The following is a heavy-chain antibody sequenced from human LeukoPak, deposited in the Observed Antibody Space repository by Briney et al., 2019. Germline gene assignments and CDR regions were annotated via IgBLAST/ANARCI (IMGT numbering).Heavy chain of an antibody. Sequence: PGGSLRLSCAASGFTVSSNYMNWVRQAPGKGLEWVSVIYSGGSTYYADSVKGRFTISKDNSKNTLYLQMNSLRAEDTAVYYCARGQRHSSSWYGPDAFDIWGQGTMVTVSS. D-gene: IGHD6-13*01. CDR2: IYSGGST. CDR3: ARGQRHSSSWYGPDAFDI. J-gene: IGHJ3*02. V-gene: IGHV3-53*01. CDR1: GFTVSSNY.